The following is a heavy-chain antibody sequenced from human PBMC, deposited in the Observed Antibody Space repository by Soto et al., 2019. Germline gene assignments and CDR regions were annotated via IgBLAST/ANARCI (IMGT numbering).Heavy chain of an antibody. CDR3: ARETGRSRDGYTKSAFDI. CDR2: IYYSGST. CDR1: GGSIRSGGDY. D-gene: IGHD5-12*01. J-gene: IGHJ3*02. V-gene: IGHV4-31*03. Sequence: TLSLTCTVSGGSIRSGGDYWSWIRQHPGEGLEWIGYIYYSGSTYYNPSLKSRVTISVDTSKNQFSLRLSSVTAADTAVYYCARETGRSRDGYTKSAFDIWGQGTMVTVSS.